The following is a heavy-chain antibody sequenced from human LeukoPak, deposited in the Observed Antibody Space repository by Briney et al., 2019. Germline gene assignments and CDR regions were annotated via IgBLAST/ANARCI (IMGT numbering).Heavy chain of an antibody. CDR2: IKQDGSEK. V-gene: IGHV3-7*01. D-gene: IGHD3-22*01. CDR3: AREERMIPDY. J-gene: IGHJ4*02. CDR1: GFTFSSYA. Sequence: GGSLRLSCAASGFTFSSYAMSWVRQAPGKGLEWVANIKQDGSEKYYVDSVKGRFTISRDNAKNSLYLQMNSLRAEDTAVYYCAREERMIPDYWGQGTLVTVSS.